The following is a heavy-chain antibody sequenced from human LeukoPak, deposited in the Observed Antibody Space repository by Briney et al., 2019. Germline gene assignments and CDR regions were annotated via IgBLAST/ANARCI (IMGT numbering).Heavy chain of an antibody. Sequence: GGSLRLSCAASGFTFSSYSMNWVRQAPGKGLEWVSSISSSSSYIYYADSVKGRFTISRDNAKNSLYLQMNSLRAEDTAVYYCARDKYGGPGGFFDYWGQGTLVTVSS. V-gene: IGHV3-21*01. CDR2: ISSSSSYI. CDR3: ARDKYGGPGGFFDY. J-gene: IGHJ4*02. D-gene: IGHD4-23*01. CDR1: GFTFSSYS.